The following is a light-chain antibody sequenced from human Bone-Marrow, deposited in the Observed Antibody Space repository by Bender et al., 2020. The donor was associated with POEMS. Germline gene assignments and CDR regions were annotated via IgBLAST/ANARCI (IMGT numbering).Light chain of an antibody. CDR2: DVT. J-gene: IGLJ2*01. V-gene: IGLV2-14*01. CDR1: SGDVGGNNY. CDR3: SSYTSNNTRV. Sequence: QSALTQPPSASGSPGQSLTISCTGTSGDVGGNNYVSWYQQHPGKAPRLMIYDVTNRPSGVSDRFSGSKSGNTASLTISGLQAEDEADYYCSSYTSNNTRVFGGGTKLTVL.